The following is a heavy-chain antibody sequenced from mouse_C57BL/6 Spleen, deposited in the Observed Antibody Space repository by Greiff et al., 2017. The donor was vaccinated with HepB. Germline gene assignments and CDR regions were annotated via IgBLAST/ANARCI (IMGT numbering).Heavy chain of an antibody. CDR3: ARRYDGSVGYFDV. J-gene: IGHJ1*03. V-gene: IGHV1-64*01. Sequence: QVQLKQPGAELVKPGASVKLSCKASGYTFTSYWMHWVKQRPGQGREWIGMIHPNSGSTNYNEKFKSKATLTVDKSSSTAYMQLSSLTSEDSAVYYCARRYDGSVGYFDVWGTGTTVTVSS. D-gene: IGHD1-1*01. CDR1: GYTFTSYW. CDR2: IHPNSGST.